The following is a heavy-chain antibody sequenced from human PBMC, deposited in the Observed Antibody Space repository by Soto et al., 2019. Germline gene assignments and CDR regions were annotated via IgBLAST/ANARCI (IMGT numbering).Heavy chain of an antibody. J-gene: IGHJ4*02. CDR1: GFTFSSYL. Sequence: GGSLRLSCAASGFTFSSYLMNWVRQAPGEGLEWVSSISSTSSTIYYADSVKGRFTISRDNAKNSLYLQMSSLRADDTAVYYCASLHCSSTSSPANYWGQGTPVTVSP. CDR2: ISSTSSTI. CDR3: ASLHCSSTSSPANY. D-gene: IGHD2-2*01. V-gene: IGHV3-48*01.